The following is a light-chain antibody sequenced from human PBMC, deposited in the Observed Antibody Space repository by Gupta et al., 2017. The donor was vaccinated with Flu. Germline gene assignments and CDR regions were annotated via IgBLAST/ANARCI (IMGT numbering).Light chain of an antibody. V-gene: IGKV4-1*01. CDR2: AAS. J-gene: IGKJ5*01. Sequence: VSLGERATLNCTSSRSGLSTSNNVNFLAWFQHKWGQPPRLLIYAASTRDVGVPARFSGGGSRTDFTLTINSLQAEDVATYYWQQDYSTPTFGQGTRLEMK. CDR3: QQDYSTPT. CDR1: RSGLSTSNNVNF.